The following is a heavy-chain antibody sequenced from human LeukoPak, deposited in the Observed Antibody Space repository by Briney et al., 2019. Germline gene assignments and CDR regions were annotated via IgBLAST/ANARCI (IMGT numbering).Heavy chain of an antibody. V-gene: IGHV1-8*01. CDR2: INSNSLNT. Sequence: ASVKVSCTASGYTLTTYDIHWVRQASGHGLKWLGFINSNSLNTDYAPKFQGSVTMTEDTSTDTAYMELSSLRSEDTAVYYCATSPLDFWSGYIEVTDYWGQGTLVTVSS. J-gene: IGHJ4*02. CDR3: ATSPLDFWSGYIEVTDY. CDR1: GYTLTTYD. D-gene: IGHD3-3*01.